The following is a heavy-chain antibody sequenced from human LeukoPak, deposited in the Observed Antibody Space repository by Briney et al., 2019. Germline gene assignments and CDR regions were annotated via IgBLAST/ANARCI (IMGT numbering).Heavy chain of an antibody. V-gene: IGHV3-21*01. J-gene: IGHJ4*02. CDR2: ISSSSSYI. CDR1: GFTFSSYS. Sequence: GGSLRLSCAASGFTFSSYSMNWVRQAPGKGLEWVSSISSSSSYIYYADSVKGRFTISRDNAKNSLYLQMNSLRAEDTAVYYCARDYSTVTTFFDYWGQGTLVTVCS. CDR3: ARDYSTVTTFFDY. D-gene: IGHD4-17*01.